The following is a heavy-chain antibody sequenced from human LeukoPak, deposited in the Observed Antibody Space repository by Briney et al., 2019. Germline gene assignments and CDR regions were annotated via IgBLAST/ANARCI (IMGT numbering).Heavy chain of an antibody. CDR3: ARRAYSAAYWKHFDY. J-gene: IGHJ4*02. D-gene: IGHD1-1*01. CDR2: IYYHENT. Sequence: SETLSLTCTVSGYSITSGYYWGWIRQAPGKGLEWIGSIYYHENTYYNSSLKSRVTISVDTSKNQFSLKLNSVTAADTAVYFCARRAYSAAYWKHFDYWGQGTLVTVSS. CDR1: GYSITSGYY. V-gene: IGHV4-38-2*02.